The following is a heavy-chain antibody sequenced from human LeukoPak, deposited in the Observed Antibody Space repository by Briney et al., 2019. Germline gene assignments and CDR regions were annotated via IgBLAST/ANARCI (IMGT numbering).Heavy chain of an antibody. J-gene: IGHJ4*02. Sequence: PGGSLRLSCAASGFIFSNYGMHWVRQAPGKGLEWVAVISYDGSNKNYADSEKGRFTISRDSSKNTLYLQMNSLRVEDTAVYYCAQDWAPYCGGDCYFNYWGQGTLVTVSS. CDR3: AQDWAPYCGGDCYFNY. CDR1: GFIFSNYG. D-gene: IGHD2-21*02. V-gene: IGHV3-30*18. CDR2: ISYDGSNK.